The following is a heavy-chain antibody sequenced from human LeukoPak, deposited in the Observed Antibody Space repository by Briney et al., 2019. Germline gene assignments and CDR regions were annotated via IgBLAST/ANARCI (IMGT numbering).Heavy chain of an antibody. V-gene: IGHV3-23*01. CDR2: MCGTAGCT. J-gene: IGHJ4*02. Sequence: GGSLRLSCQASGFTFYMYAMSWVRQAPGKGLESVVSMCGTAGCTFYPDSVKGRFTISRDNSKNTVYLQMNSLRAEDTAVYYCASQGSIAARRPFDYWGQGTLVTVSS. CDR1: GFTFYMYA. CDR3: ASQGSIAARRPFDY. D-gene: IGHD6-6*01.